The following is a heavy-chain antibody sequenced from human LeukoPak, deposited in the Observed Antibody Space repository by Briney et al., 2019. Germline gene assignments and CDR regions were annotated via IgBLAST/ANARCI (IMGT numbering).Heavy chain of an antibody. CDR1: GGSFNSCTYP. V-gene: IGHV4-39*07. J-gene: IGHJ4*02. D-gene: IGHD3-16*01. Sequence: SETLSLTCSVSGGSFNSCTYPWGWIRQPPGQGLEWLGSFSCSGSLYYNPSLKIRHTISVDPSKSPFSLYMDSVTAADTAVYYCARDSNRYAYGGQGTLVTVSS. CDR3: ARDSNRYAY. CDR2: FSCSGSL.